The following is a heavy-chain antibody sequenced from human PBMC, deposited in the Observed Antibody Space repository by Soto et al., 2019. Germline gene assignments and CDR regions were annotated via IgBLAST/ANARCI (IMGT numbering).Heavy chain of an antibody. CDR3: ASTAYYYDSSGYLEGYYYGMDV. J-gene: IGHJ6*02. V-gene: IGHV1-69*06. CDR2: SIPIFGTA. CDR1: GGTFSSYA. D-gene: IGHD3-22*01. Sequence: SVKVSCQASGGTFSSYAIRWVRQPPGQGLEWMGGSIPIFGTANYAQKFQGRGTFTVDKSTTTTYLEPSSVRSEDTEVYYCASTAYYYDSSGYLEGYYYGMDVWGQGTTVTVSS.